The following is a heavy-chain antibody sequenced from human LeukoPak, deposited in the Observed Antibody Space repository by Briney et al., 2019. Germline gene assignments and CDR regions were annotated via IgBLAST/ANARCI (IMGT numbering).Heavy chain of an antibody. Sequence: PGGSLRLSCAASGFTFSSYAMSWVRQAPGKGLEWVSAISGSGGSTYYADSVKGRFTISRDNSRNAVYLHMNSLRAEDTALYYCAKVLIGYFDYWGQGTLVSVSS. V-gene: IGHV3-23*01. CDR1: GFTFSSYA. CDR2: ISGSGGST. CDR3: AKVLIGYFDY. J-gene: IGHJ4*02. D-gene: IGHD2-15*01.